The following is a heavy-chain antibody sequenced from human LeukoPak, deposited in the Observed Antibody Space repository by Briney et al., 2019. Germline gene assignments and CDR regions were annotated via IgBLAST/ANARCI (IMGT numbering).Heavy chain of an antibody. Sequence: GGSLRLSCAASGFTFSSYAMHWVRQAPGKGLEWVAVISYDGSNKYYADSVKGRFTISRDNSKNTLYLQMNSLRAEDTAVYYCARDLGRVYSYYFDYWGQGTLVTVPS. CDR2: ISYDGSNK. CDR1: GFTFSSYA. J-gene: IGHJ4*02. D-gene: IGHD6-13*01. CDR3: ARDLGRVYSYYFDY. V-gene: IGHV3-30-3*01.